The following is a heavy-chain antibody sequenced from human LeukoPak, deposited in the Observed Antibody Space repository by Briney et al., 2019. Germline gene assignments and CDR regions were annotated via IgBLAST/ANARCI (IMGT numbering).Heavy chain of an antibody. D-gene: IGHD2-2*01. CDR3: ARDRRYCSSTSCYGSGDAFDI. Sequence: ASVQVSCKASGYTFTSYAMNWVRQAPGQGLEWMGWINTNTGNPTYAQGFTGRFVFSLDTSVSTAYLQISSLKAEDTAVYYCARDRRYCSSTSCYGSGDAFDIWGQGTMVTVSS. CDR2: INTNTGNP. CDR1: GYTFTSYA. J-gene: IGHJ3*02. V-gene: IGHV7-4-1*02.